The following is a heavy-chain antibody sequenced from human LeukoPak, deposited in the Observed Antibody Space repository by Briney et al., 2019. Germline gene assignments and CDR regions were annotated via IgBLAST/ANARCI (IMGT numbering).Heavy chain of an antibody. J-gene: IGHJ2*01. V-gene: IGHV1-2*02. CDR1: GYTFTGYY. D-gene: IGHD4-17*01. CDR2: INPNSGGT. CDR3: VRGRGDYAHWYFDL. Sequence: ASVKVSCKASGYTFTGYYMHWVRQAPGQGLEWMGWINPNSGGTNYAQKFQGRVTMTRDTSISTAYMELSRLRSDDTAVYYCVRGRGDYAHWYFDLWGRGTLVTVSS.